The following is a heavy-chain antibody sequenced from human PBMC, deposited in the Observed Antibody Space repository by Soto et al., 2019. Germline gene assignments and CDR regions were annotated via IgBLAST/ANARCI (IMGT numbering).Heavy chain of an antibody. D-gene: IGHD4-4*01. CDR2: ISGYNGNT. V-gene: IGHV1-18*01. CDR1: GYTFRSYG. Sequence: QVQLVQSGTEVKKPGASVKVSCKASGYTFRSYGISWVRQAPGQGLEWMGWISGYNGNTHYSQKFPGKVTMTTDTSTSTAYMELRNLRSDDTAVYYCAKADSNYAGRFSYYYMDVWGTGTMVTVSS. J-gene: IGHJ6*03. CDR3: AKADSNYAGRFSYYYMDV.